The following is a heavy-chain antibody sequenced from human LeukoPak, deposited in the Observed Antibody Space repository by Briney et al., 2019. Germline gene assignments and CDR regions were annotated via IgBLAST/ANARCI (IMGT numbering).Heavy chain of an antibody. CDR2: IYPDDSDT. CDR1: GYSFASYW. Sequence: GESLKISCKGSGYSFASYWIGWVRQMPGKGLQWMGTIYPDDSDTRCSPAFQGQVTISADKSISTAYLQWSDLKASDTAMYYCARHTRWDCTDTSCYNDYWGQGTLVTVSS. CDR3: ARHTRWDCTDTSCYNDY. D-gene: IGHD2-2*02. V-gene: IGHV5-51*01. J-gene: IGHJ4*01.